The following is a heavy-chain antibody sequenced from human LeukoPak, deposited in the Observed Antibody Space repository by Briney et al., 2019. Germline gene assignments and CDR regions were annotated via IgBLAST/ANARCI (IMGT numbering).Heavy chain of an antibody. V-gene: IGHV4-59*05. J-gene: IGHJ6*03. CDR2: SYYSGST. CDR3: AMGYFYCFYYMDF. CDR1: GASINSYY. D-gene: IGHD2-8*01. Sequence: SETLSLTCTVSGASINSYYWNWIRQPPGKGLEWIGSSYYSGSTYYNPSLNSRVTISVDTSKNQFSLTLSSVTAADTAASACAMGYFYCFYYMDFWGKGTRVTVSS.